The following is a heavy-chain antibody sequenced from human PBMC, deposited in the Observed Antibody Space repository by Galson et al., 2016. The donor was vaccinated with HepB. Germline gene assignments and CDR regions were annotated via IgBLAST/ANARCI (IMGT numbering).Heavy chain of an antibody. V-gene: IGHV4-4*02. CDR2: IYHRGNT. CDR3: ARVNLSAAAFDY. Sequence: ETLSLTCAVSGVSIGSDIWWSWVRQPPGKGLEWIGEIYHRGNTNYNPSLKSRVTMSVGKTKNHFSLELNSVTAADTAVYYCARVNLSAAAFDYWGQGTLVTVSS. J-gene: IGHJ4*02. CDR1: GVSIGSDIW. D-gene: IGHD6-13*01.